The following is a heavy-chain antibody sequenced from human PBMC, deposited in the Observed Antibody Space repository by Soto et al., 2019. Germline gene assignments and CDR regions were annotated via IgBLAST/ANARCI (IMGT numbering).Heavy chain of an antibody. CDR2: INAGNGNT. V-gene: IGHV1-3*01. J-gene: IGHJ4*02. CDR3: ARDPYYDSSGYSPNFDY. D-gene: IGHD3-22*01. CDR1: GYTFTSYA. Sequence: QVQLVQSGAEVKKPGASVKVSCKASGYTFTSYAMHWVRQAPGQRLEWMGWINAGNGNTKYSQKFQGRVTITRDTSASTAYMELSSLRSEDTAVYYCARDPYYDSSGYSPNFDYWGQGTLVPVSS.